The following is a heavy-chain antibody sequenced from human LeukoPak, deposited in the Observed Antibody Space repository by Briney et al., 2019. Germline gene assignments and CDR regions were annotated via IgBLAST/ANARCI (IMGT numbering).Heavy chain of an antibody. V-gene: IGHV3-23*01. J-gene: IGHJ4*02. CDR2: ICGSGGNT. D-gene: IGHD2-2*01. CDR3: AKGGSSSCYSPCDY. Sequence: GGSLRLSCVASGFTFSSYAMSWVRQAPGKGLEWVSVICGSGGNTYYADSAKGRFTISRDNSKNTLYLQMNSLGAEDTAVYYCAKGGSSSCYSPCDYWSQGTLVTVSS. CDR1: GFTFSSYA.